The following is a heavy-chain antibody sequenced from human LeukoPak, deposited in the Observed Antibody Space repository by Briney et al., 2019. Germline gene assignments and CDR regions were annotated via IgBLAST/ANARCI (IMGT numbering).Heavy chain of an antibody. CDR3: ARHSIAAAGPRFDY. V-gene: IGHV4-59*12. CDR1: GGSISSYY. J-gene: IGHJ4*02. Sequence: SETLSLTCTVSGGSISSYYWSWIRQPPGKGLEWIGYIYYSGSTNYNPSLKSRVTISVDTSKSQFSLKLSSVTAADTAVYYCARHSIAAAGPRFDYWGQGTLVTVSS. D-gene: IGHD6-13*01. CDR2: IYYSGST.